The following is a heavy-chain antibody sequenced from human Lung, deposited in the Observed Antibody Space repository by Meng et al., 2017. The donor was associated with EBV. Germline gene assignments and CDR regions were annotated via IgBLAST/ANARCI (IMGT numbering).Heavy chain of an antibody. V-gene: IGHV4-30-4*01. CDR2: IYYSGST. J-gene: IGHJ4*02. D-gene: IGHD4-17*01. Sequence: VAGAGLVKPSQTSSLTCTVAGGSLISGDYYWSWIRQPPGKGLEWIGYIYYSGSTYYNPYLKSRVTISVDTYKNQFSLKMSSVTAEDTAVYYCVTIKERTTVTPFDYWGQGTLVTVSS. CDR3: VTIKERTTVTPFDY. CDR1: GGSLISGDYY.